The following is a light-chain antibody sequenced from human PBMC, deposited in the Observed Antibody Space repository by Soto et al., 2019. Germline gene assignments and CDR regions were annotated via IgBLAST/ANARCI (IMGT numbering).Light chain of an antibody. CDR3: SSYTSASAFVL. Sequence: QSVLTQPASVSGSPGQSITISRPGTSSDIGGYNYVSWYQQHPGKAPKLVIYDVSHRPSGISNRFSGSKSANTASLTVSGLQAEDEADYYCSSYTSASAFVLFGGGTQLTVL. CDR2: DVS. CDR1: SSDIGGYNY. V-gene: IGLV2-14*03. J-gene: IGLJ2*01.